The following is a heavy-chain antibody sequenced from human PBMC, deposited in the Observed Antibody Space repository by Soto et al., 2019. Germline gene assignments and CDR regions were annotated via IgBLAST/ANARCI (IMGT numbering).Heavy chain of an antibody. V-gene: IGHV3-30-3*01. CDR2: ISYDGSNK. D-gene: IGHD2-15*01. CDR3: ARGNDIVVVVAPVDY. CDR1: GFTFSSYA. Sequence: QVQLVESGGGVVQPGRSLRLSCAASGFTFSSYAMHWVRQAPGKGLEWVAVISYDGSNKYYADSVNGRFTISRDNSKNTLYLQMNSLRAEDTAVYYCARGNDIVVVVAPVDYWGQGTLVTVSS. J-gene: IGHJ4*02.